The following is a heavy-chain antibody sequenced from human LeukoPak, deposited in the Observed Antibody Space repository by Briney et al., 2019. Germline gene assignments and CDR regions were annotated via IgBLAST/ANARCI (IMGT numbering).Heavy chain of an antibody. J-gene: IGHJ6*02. D-gene: IGHD3-10*01. CDR2: IYYSGST. Sequence: SETLSLTCTVSGGSISSYYWSWIRQPPGKGLEWIGYIYYSGSTNYNPSLKSRVTISVDTSKNQFSLKLSSVTAADTAVYYCARGPMEYGMDVWGQGTTVTVSS. CDR3: ARGPMEYGMDV. V-gene: IGHV4-59*12. CDR1: GGSISSYY.